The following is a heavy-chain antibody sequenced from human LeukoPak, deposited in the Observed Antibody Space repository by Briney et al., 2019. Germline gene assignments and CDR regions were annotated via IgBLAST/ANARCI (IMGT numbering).Heavy chain of an antibody. Sequence: PGGSLRLSCAVSGFTFSSYSMNWVRQAPGKGLEWVSSISSSSSYIYYADSVKGRFTISRDNAKNSLYLQMNSLRAEDTAVYYCARDLRQGSGDDYWGQGTLVTVSS. V-gene: IGHV3-21*01. CDR2: ISSSSSYI. CDR1: GFTFSSYS. CDR3: ARDLRQGSGDDY. D-gene: IGHD6-19*01. J-gene: IGHJ4*02.